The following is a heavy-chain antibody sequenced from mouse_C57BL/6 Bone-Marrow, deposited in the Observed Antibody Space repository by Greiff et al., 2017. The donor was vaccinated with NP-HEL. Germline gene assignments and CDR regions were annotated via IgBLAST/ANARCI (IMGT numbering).Heavy chain of an antibody. D-gene: IGHD2-1*01. CDR2: IYPGSGNT. Sequence: QVQLQQSGAELVRPGASVKLSCKASGYTFTDYYINWVKQRPGQGLEWIARIYPGSGNTYYNEKFKGEATLTAEKSSSTAYMQLSSLTSEDSAVFFCARGALLWYLCAYRGQETLVTVSA. CDR1: GYTFTDYY. CDR3: ARGALLWYLCAY. V-gene: IGHV1-76*01. J-gene: IGHJ3*01.